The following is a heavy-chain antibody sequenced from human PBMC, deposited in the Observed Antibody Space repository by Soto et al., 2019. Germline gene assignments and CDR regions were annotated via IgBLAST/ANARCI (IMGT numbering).Heavy chain of an antibody. D-gene: IGHD2-15*01. Sequence: QVQLVQSGAEVKKPGSSVKVSCKASGGTFSSYAISWVRQAPGQGLEWMGGIIPIFGTANYAQKFQGRVTITADESTSTAYMELSSLRSEDTAVYYCARVLTKRYCSGGSCYEGWFAPWGQGTLVTVSS. CDR3: ARVLTKRYCSGGSCYEGWFAP. J-gene: IGHJ5*02. CDR1: GGTFSSYA. CDR2: IIPIFGTA. V-gene: IGHV1-69*01.